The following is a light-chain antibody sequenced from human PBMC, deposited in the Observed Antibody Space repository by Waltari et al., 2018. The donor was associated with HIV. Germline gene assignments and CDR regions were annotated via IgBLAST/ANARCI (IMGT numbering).Light chain of an antibody. J-gene: IGLJ2*01. Sequence: QSPLTQPASVSGSPGQPVTITCNGTSSAVGSPMSVPWYHRHPGKGPRLIIYNVTSRPSGIASRFSGSKSGNTASLTISGLQADDEAEYICCSYAGTVTYLVFGGGTKLTVL. V-gene: IGLV2-23*02. CDR1: SSAVGSPMS. CDR3: CSYAGTVTYLV. CDR2: NVT.